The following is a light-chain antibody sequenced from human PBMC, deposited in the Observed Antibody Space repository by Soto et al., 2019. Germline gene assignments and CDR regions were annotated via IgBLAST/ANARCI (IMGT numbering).Light chain of an antibody. J-gene: IGLJ1*01. CDR1: SSNIGKNS. CDR2: SNN. V-gene: IGLV1-44*01. CDR3: AAWDDSLNGYV. Sequence: QSVLTQPPSVSAAPGQRVSISCSGGSSNIGKNSVSWYQQLPATAPKLLIYSNNQRPSGVPDRFSGSKSGTSASLAISGLQSEDEADYYCAAWDDSLNGYVFGTGTKLTVL.